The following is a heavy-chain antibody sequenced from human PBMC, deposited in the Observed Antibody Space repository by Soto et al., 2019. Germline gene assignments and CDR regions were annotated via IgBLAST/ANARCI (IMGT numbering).Heavy chain of an antibody. D-gene: IGHD5-18*01. J-gene: IGHJ6*02. Sequence: QVQLVESGGGVVQPGRSLRLSCAASGFTFSSYAMHWVRQAPGKGLEWVAVISYDGSNKYYADSVKGRFTISRDNSKNTLYLQMNSRRAEDTAVYYCARGRRDTAMVTTYGMDVWGQGTTVTVSS. CDR1: GFTFSSYA. CDR2: ISYDGSNK. V-gene: IGHV3-30-3*01. CDR3: ARGRRDTAMVTTYGMDV.